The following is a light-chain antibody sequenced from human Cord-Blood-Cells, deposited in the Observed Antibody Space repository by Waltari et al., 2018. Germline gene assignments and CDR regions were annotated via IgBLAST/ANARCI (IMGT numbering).Light chain of an antibody. CDR1: NIGSKN. CDR2: RGS. V-gene: IGLV3-9*01. CDR3: QVWDSSTYV. Sequence: SYELTQPLSVSVALGQTARITCGGNNIGSKNVHWYQQKPGQAPVRVTDRGSNRPSGIPERFSGSNSGNTATLTISRAQAGDEADYYCQVWDSSTYVFGTGTKVTVL. J-gene: IGLJ1*01.